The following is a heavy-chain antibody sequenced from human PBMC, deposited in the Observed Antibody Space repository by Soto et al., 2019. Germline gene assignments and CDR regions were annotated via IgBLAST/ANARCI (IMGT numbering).Heavy chain of an antibody. Sequence: EVQLVESGGGLVQPGGSLRLSCAASGFTFSSYWMSWVRQAPGKGLEWVANIKQDGSEKYYVDSVKGRFTISRDNAKISLYLPMNSLRAEDTSVYYCARDRGDGYIQFDFWGQGTLVTVSS. V-gene: IGHV3-7*03. CDR1: GFTFSSYW. CDR2: IKQDGSEK. D-gene: IGHD3-10*01. CDR3: ARDRGDGYIQFDF. J-gene: IGHJ4*02.